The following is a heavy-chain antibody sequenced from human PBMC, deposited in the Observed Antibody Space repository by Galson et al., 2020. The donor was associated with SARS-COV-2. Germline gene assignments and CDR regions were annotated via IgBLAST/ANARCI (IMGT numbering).Heavy chain of an antibody. V-gene: IGHV4-4*02. CDR2: IYHRGST. Sequence: SETLSLTCAVYGGSITSTNWWTCVRQPPGKGLEWIGEIYHRGSTNNSPSHKRRVTISIDRSKNHFPMNLNSVTAADTAVYYCARKPEWNNAWFVGSSWYFDLWGRGTLVTVSS. D-gene: IGHD3-10*01. CDR1: GGSITSTNW. CDR3: ARKPEWNNAWFVGSSWYFDL. J-gene: IGHJ2*01.